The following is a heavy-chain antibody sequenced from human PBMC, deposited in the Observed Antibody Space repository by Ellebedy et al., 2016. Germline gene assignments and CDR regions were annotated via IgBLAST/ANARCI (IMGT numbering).Heavy chain of an antibody. CDR1: GFTFRHFF. V-gene: IGHV3-23*01. J-gene: IGHJ4*02. D-gene: IGHD4-17*01. CDR2: ISAGGDIT. Sequence: GESLKISXVASGFTFRHFFMSWVRQAPGGGLEWISTISAGGDITFSADSVKGRFTISRDNSRDTLYLQMNSLRAEDTAVYYCYYGHYSASWGQGTLVTVSS. CDR3: YYGHYSAS.